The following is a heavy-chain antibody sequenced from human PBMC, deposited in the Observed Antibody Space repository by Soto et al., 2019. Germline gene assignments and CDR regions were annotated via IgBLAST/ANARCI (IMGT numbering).Heavy chain of an antibody. Sequence: ASVKVSCKASGYTFTSYGISWVRQAPGQGLEWMGWISAYNGNTNYAQKLQGRVTMTTDTSTSTAYMELRSLRSDDTAVYYCARALPAAKMRYNWFDPWGQGTLVTVS. CDR2: ISAYNGNT. D-gene: IGHD2-2*01. V-gene: IGHV1-18*01. CDR3: ARALPAAKMRYNWFDP. CDR1: GYTFTSYG. J-gene: IGHJ5*02.